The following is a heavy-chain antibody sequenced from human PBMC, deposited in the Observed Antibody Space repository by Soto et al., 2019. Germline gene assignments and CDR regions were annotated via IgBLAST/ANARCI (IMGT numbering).Heavy chain of an antibody. D-gene: IGHD3-3*01. CDR2: IIPIVGTA. CDR1: GGTFSSYA. Sequence: QVQLVQSGAAVKKPGSSVKVSCKASGGTFSSYAISWVRQAPGQGLEWMGWIIPIVGTANYAKKFQGRVTITAFEITSADYKEMSSLKSEDTTVYYSAIAKCGVVIYAYCDYCIDVWGQGTTVTVSS. J-gene: IGHJ6*02. CDR3: AIAKCGVVIYAYCDYCIDV. V-gene: IGHV1-69*11.